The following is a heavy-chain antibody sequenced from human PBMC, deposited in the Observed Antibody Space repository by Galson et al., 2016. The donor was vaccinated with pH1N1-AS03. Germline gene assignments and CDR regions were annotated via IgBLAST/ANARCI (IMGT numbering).Heavy chain of an antibody. CDR1: GGSISSYY. CDR3: VSVWGDYDY. J-gene: IGHJ4*02. CDR2: IYTSGST. D-gene: IGHD3-16*01. V-gene: IGHV4-4*07. Sequence: LSLTCTVSGGSISSYYWSWIRQPAGKGLEWIGRIYTSGSTIYNPSLQSRVTVSVDTSKNQLSLKLTSVTAADTAVYYCVSVWGDYDYWGQGTLVTVSS.